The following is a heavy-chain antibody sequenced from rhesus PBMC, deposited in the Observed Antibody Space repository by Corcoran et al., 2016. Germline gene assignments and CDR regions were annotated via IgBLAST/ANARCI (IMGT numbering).Heavy chain of an antibody. CDR1: GYSISSGYG. V-gene: IGHV4-127*01. CDR3: ARATVTRGDY. CDR2: IGCNRAST. J-gene: IGHJ4*01. D-gene: IGHD5-12*01. Sequence: QVQLQESGPGLVKPSETLSLTCAVSGYSISSGYGWSWIRQPPGKGLEWIGYIGCNRASTNYNHALKSRVTISKDTSKNQFSLKLSSVTAADTAVYYCARATVTRGDYWGQGVLVTVSS.